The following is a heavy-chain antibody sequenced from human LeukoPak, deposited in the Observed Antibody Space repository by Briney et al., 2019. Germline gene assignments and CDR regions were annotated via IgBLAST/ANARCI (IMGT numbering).Heavy chain of an antibody. CDR1: GASISSSS. CDR3: ARRIYSGTVRHLLYSFMDV. CDR2: ISNNGKT. Sequence: SETLSLTCTVSGASISSSSWTWIRQSPGKGLESLGFISNNGKTKYKSSFEGRVSMSLDTSKSQFSLTLSSVTAADTAVYFCARRIYSGTVRHLLYSFMDVWGRGTTVIVS. J-gene: IGHJ6*03. D-gene: IGHD2-21*01. V-gene: IGHV4-59*08.